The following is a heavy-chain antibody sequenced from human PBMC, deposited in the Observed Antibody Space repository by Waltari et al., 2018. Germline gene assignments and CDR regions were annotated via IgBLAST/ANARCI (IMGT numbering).Heavy chain of an antibody. CDR2: VYYRGTT. D-gene: IGHD3-3*01. V-gene: IGHV4-39*07. CDR3: ARGMFGMGGDS. CDR1: GYSIDGSYYY. Sequence: QLQLQESGPGLVRPSETLSLTCPVSGYSIDGSYYYWGWIRQSPGKGLEWLGSVYYRGTTNYNPSLKSRVTMSVDTSRNQFSVNLTYVTAADTAVYYCARGMFGMGGDSWGQGTLVTVSS. J-gene: IGHJ4*01.